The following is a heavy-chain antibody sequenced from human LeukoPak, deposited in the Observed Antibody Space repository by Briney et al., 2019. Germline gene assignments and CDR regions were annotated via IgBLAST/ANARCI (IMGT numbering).Heavy chain of an antibody. V-gene: IGHV4-39*01. CDR1: GGSISSSSYY. D-gene: IGHD5-12*01. CDR3: XXXXXQWLLRYHLDY. CDR2: IYYSGST. J-gene: IGHJ4*02. Sequence: PSKTLSLTCTVSGGSISSSSYYWGWIRQPPGKGLEWIGSIYYSGSTYYNPSLKSRVTISVDTSKNQFSLKLSSVTAADTALYYXXXXXXQWLLRYHLDYWGQGTLVTVSS.